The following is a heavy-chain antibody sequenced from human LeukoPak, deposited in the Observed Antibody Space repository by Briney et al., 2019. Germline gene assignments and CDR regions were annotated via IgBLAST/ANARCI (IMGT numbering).Heavy chain of an antibody. Sequence: NPSETLSLTCTVSGGSISSSSYSWGWIRQPPGKGLEWIGSIYYSGSTYYNPSLKSRVTISVDTSKNQFSLKLSSVTAADTAVYYCARVSVTAGLLLDYWGQGTLVTVSS. CDR2: IYYSGST. D-gene: IGHD4-17*01. CDR1: GGSISSSSYS. V-gene: IGHV4-39*01. J-gene: IGHJ4*02. CDR3: ARVSVTAGLLLDY.